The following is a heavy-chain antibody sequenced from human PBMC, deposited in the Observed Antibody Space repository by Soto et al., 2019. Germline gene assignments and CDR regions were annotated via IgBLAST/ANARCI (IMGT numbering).Heavy chain of an antibody. D-gene: IGHD4-17*01. CDR1: GYTFTSYY. J-gene: IGHJ6*02. Sequence: QVQLVQSGAEVKKPGASVKVSCKASGYTFTSYYMHWVRQAPGQGLEWMGIINPSGGSTSYAQKFQGRVTMARDTSTSTVYMELSSLRSEDTTVYYCARGIPYGDSSGGMDVWGQGTTVTVSS. CDR3: ARGIPYGDSSGGMDV. CDR2: INPSGGST. V-gene: IGHV1-46*01.